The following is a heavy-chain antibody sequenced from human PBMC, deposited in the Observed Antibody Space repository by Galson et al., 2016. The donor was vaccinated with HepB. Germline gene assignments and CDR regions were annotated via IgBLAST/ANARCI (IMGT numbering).Heavy chain of an antibody. CDR1: GFTFSSYG. CDR3: AKGAYDYGSAYYGMDV. J-gene: IGHJ6*02. CDR2: ISYDGSNK. V-gene: IGHV3-30*18. Sequence: SLRLSCAASGFTFSSYGMNWVRQVPGKGLEWVAGISYDGSNKKYVDSVKGRFTISRDNSKNTLYLQMNSLRAEDTAVYYCAKGAYDYGSAYYGMDVWGQGTTVTVSS. D-gene: IGHD3-10*01.